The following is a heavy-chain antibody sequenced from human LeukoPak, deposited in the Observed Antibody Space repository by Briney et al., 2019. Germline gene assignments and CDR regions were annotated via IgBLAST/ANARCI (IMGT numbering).Heavy chain of an antibody. V-gene: IGHV4-34*01. CDR3: ARAGLRFLEWLSGGSRLDP. D-gene: IGHD3-3*01. Sequence: SETLPLTCAVYGGSFSGYYWSWIRQPPGKGLEWIGEINHSGSTNYNPSLKSRVTISVDTSKNQFSLKLSSVTAADTAVYYCARAGLRFLEWLSGGSRLDPWGQGTLVTVSS. J-gene: IGHJ5*02. CDR2: INHSGST. CDR1: GGSFSGYY.